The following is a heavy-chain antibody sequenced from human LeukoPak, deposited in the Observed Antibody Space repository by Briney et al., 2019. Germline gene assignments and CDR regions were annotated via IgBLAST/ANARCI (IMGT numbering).Heavy chain of an antibody. Sequence: SETLSLTCTVSGGSISRYYWSWIRQPPGKGLEWIGYIYYSGSSEYNPSLKSRVTISVDTSKNQFSLKVRSVTAADTAVYYCARPGVGSGRYGAFDVWDQGTMVTVSS. CDR2: IYYSGSS. D-gene: IGHD5-18*01. CDR1: GGSISRYY. CDR3: ARPGVGSGRYGAFDV. V-gene: IGHV4-59*08. J-gene: IGHJ3*01.